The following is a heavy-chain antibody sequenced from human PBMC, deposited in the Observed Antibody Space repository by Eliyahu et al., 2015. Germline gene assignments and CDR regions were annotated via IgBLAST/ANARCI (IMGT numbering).Heavy chain of an antibody. CDR2: TYYRSKWYN. CDR1: XDXXXSNSAA. D-gene: IGHD2-15*01. Sequence: QVQLQQSGPGXVKPSQTLSLTCAIXXDXXXSNSAAXNWIRQSPSRGLEWLGRTYYRSKWYNDYAVSVKSRITINPDTSKNQFSLQLNSVTPEDTAVYYCARSYSTGWFDPWGQGTLVTVSS. V-gene: IGHV6-1*01. CDR3: ARSYSTGWFDP. J-gene: IGHJ5*02.